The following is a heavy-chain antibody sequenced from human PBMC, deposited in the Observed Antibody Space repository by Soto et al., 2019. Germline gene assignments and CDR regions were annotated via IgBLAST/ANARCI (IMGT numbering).Heavy chain of an antibody. CDR1: GYTFTNYA. CDR3: ARDRLRLGELSLIGYFDY. Sequence: ASVKVSCKASGYTFTNYAIHWVRQAPGQRLEWMGWINAGNGHTKYSQKFQARVTITRDTSASTAYMELSSLRPDDTAVYYCARDRLRLGELSLIGYFDYWGQGTLVTVSS. V-gene: IGHV1-3*01. CDR2: INAGNGHT. D-gene: IGHD3-16*02. J-gene: IGHJ4*02.